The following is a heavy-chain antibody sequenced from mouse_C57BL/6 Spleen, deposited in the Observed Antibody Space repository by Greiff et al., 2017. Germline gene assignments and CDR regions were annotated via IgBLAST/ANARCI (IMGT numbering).Heavy chain of an antibody. J-gene: IGHJ4*01. CDR1: GYTFTSYG. D-gene: IGHD1-1*01. V-gene: IGHV1-81*01. Sequence: QVQLQQSGAELARPGASVKLSCKASGYTFTSYGISWVKQRTGQGLEWIGEIYPRSGNTYYNEKFKGKATLTADKSSSTAYMELRSLTSEDSAVYFCAREEFTTVVEKYAMDYWGQGTSVTVSS. CDR2: IYPRSGNT. CDR3: AREEFTTVVEKYAMDY.